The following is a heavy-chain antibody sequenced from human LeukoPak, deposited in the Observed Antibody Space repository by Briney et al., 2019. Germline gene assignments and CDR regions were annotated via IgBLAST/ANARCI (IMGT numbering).Heavy chain of an antibody. V-gene: IGHV4-39*01. Sequence: SETLSLTCTVSGGSISSSSYHWGWIRQPPGKGLEWIGSIYYSGSTYYNPSLKSRVTISVNKYKNQFSLKLNSVTAADTTVYYCARVYTNDWTAAFDTWGQGTMITVSS. CDR3: ARVYTNDWTAAFDT. CDR1: GGSISSSSYH. D-gene: IGHD2-2*02. CDR2: IYYSGST. J-gene: IGHJ3*02.